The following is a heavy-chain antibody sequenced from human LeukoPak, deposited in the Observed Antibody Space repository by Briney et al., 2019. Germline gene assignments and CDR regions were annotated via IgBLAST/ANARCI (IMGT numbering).Heavy chain of an antibody. Sequence: GGSLRLSCAASGFTFSSYAMSWVRQAPGKGLEWVSSISGSGGSTYYTDSVKGRFTISRDNSKNTLYLQMNSLRAEDTAVYYCAKRNYDFWSGYYRRAENHFDYWGQGALVTVSS. J-gene: IGHJ4*02. D-gene: IGHD3-3*01. CDR3: AKRNYDFWSGYYRRAENHFDY. V-gene: IGHV3-23*01. CDR1: GFTFSSYA. CDR2: ISGSGGST.